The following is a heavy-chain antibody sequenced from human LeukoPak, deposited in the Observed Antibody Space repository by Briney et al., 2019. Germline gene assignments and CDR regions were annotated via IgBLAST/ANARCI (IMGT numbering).Heavy chain of an antibody. CDR1: GGTFSSYA. Sequence: SVKVSCKASGGTFSSYAISWVRQAPGQGLEWMGGIIPIFGTANYAQKFQGRVTITADESTSRAYMELSSLRSEDTAVYYCASGIFGVVTYYYYGMDVWGQGTTVTVSS. J-gene: IGHJ6*02. CDR3: ASGIFGVVTYYYYGMDV. V-gene: IGHV1-69*13. D-gene: IGHD3-3*01. CDR2: IIPIFGTA.